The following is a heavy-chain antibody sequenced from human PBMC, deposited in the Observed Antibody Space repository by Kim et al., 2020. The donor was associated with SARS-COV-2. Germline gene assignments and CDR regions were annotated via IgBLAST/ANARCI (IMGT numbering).Heavy chain of an antibody. Sequence: GESLKISCKGSGYSFTSYWIGWVRQMPGKGLEWMGIIYPGDSDTRYSPSFQGQVTISADKSISTAYLQWSSLKASDTAMYYCARPSIPMYSSGWRGPNYFDYWGQGTLVTVSS. D-gene: IGHD6-19*01. CDR2: IYPGDSDT. J-gene: IGHJ4*02. V-gene: IGHV5-51*01. CDR3: ARPSIPMYSSGWRGPNYFDY. CDR1: GYSFTSYW.